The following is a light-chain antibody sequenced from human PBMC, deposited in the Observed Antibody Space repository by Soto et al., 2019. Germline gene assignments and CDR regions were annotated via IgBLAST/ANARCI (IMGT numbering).Light chain of an antibody. CDR1: SSDVGSYNL. V-gene: IGLV1-51*01. J-gene: IGLJ1*01. CDR3: GSWDSSLSAYV. Sequence: QSVLTQPASVSGSPGQSITISCTGPSSDVGSYNLVSWYQQLPGTAPKLLIYDDDKRPSGIPDRFSGSKSGTSATLGITGFQTGDEADYYCGSWDSSLSAYVFGTGTKLTVL. CDR2: DDD.